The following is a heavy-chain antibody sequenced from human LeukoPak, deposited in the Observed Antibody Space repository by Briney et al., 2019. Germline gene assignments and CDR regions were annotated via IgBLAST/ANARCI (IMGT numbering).Heavy chain of an antibody. CDR1: GDSVSNGNYY. Sequence: PSETLSLTCTVSGDSVSNGNYYWSWLRQPPGKALEWIGYIYYTGSTYYNPSLEGRVTISVDTSGNHFSVKLSSVTAADTAVYYCARSQNYYGSGDYWSQGTLVTVSS. D-gene: IGHD3-10*01. V-gene: IGHV4-61*03. J-gene: IGHJ4*02. CDR2: IYYTGST. CDR3: ARSQNYYGSGDY.